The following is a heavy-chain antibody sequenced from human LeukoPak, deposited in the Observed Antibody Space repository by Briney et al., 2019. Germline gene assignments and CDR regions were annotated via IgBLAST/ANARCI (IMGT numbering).Heavy chain of an antibody. D-gene: IGHD3-22*01. Sequence: GASVKVSCKATGYTFTGYYMHWVRQAPGQGLEWMGRINPNSGGTNYAQKFQGRVTINRDTSISTAYMELSRLRSDDTAVYHCARVSYYYDSTLYGYWGQGTLVTVSS. CDR2: INPNSGGT. CDR3: ARVSYYYDSTLYGY. CDR1: GYTFTGYY. J-gene: IGHJ4*02. V-gene: IGHV1-2*06.